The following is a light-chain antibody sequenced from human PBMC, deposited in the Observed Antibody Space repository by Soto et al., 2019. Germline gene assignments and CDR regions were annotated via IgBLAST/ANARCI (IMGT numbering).Light chain of an antibody. CDR3: TSYTTSSTYV. Sequence: QSALTQPASVSGSTRQSIAISCTGTSSDVDAYNFVSWYQHHPGKAPKLMIFDVSNRPSGVSNRFSGSKSGNTASLTISGLQAEDEADYYCTSYTTSSTYVFGTGTKVTVL. CDR2: DVS. J-gene: IGLJ1*01. CDR1: SSDVDAYNF. V-gene: IGLV2-14*03.